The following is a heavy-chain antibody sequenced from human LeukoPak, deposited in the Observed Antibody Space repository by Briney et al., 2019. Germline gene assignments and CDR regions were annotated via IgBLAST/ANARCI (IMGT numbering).Heavy chain of an antibody. J-gene: IGHJ4*02. V-gene: IGHV3-30*18. CDR3: AKDFPASCRGDCYFVY. CDR1: GFTFITYG. Sequence: PGGSLRLSCAASGFTFITYGRHWVRQAPGKGLEWVPVISYDGSNKYYADSRKDRFTISRDNSKNTMYLQMNSVSAEDTAVYYCAKDFPASCRGDCYFVYWGTGTLVTVST. D-gene: IGHD2-21*02. CDR2: ISYDGSNK.